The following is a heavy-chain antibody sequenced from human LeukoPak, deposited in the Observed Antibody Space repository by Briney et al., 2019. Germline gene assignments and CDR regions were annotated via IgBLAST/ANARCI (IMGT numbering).Heavy chain of an antibody. CDR2: ISYDGSNK. CDR3: ARDRGRYCSGGSCQNFDY. D-gene: IGHD2-15*01. J-gene: IGHJ4*02. Sequence: GGSLRLSCAASGFTFSSYAMHWVREAPGKGLEGVAVISYDGSNKYYADSVKGRFTISGENSKNTLYLQRNSLRAEDTAVYYCARDRGRYCSGGSCQNFDYWGQGTLVTVSS. V-gene: IGHV3-30*04. CDR1: GFTFSSYA.